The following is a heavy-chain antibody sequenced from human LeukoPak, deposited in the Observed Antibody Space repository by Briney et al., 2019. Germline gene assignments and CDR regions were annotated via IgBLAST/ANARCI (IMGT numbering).Heavy chain of an antibody. V-gene: IGHV3-30*04. D-gene: IGHD3-3*01. Sequence: GRSLRLSCAASGFTFSNYAVHWVRQAPGKGLEWVAVISFDGNNKYYADSVKGRFTISRDNSKNTLYLQMNSLRAEDTAVYYCARPGITIFGVVNFYFDYWGQGTLVTVSS. CDR2: ISFDGNNK. CDR3: ARPGITIFGVVNFYFDY. J-gene: IGHJ4*02. CDR1: GFTFSNYA.